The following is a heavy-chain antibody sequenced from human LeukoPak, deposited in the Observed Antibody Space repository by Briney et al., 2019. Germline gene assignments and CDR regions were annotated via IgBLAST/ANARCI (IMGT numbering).Heavy chain of an antibody. CDR3: ATNGRWADSSSYQDYYMDV. Sequence: PGGSLRLSCAASGFTFSNYAMHWVRQAPGKGLQWVSLISFDGNDKFYADSAKGRFTISRDNSKNTLYLEMNSLRPDDTAVYYCATNGRWADSSSYQDYYMDVWGKGTTVTVSS. CDR2: ISFDGNDK. CDR1: GFTFSNYA. J-gene: IGHJ6*03. V-gene: IGHV3-30*04. D-gene: IGHD6-19*01.